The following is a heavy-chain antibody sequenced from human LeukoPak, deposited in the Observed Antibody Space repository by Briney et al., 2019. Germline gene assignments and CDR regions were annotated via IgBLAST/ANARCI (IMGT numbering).Heavy chain of an antibody. CDR1: GGSVSSGSYY. J-gene: IGHJ4*02. D-gene: IGHD4-17*01. CDR3: ARVVTTYNDY. CDR2: IYYSGST. V-gene: IGHV4-61*01. Sequence: PSETLSLTCTVSGGSVSSGSYYWSWIRQPPGKGLEWIGYIYYSGSTNYNPSLKSRVTISVDTSKNQFSLKLSSVTAADTAVYYCARVVTTYNDYWGQGTLVTVSS.